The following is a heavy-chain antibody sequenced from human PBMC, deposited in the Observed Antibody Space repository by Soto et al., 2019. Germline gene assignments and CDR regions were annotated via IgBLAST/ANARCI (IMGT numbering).Heavy chain of an antibody. D-gene: IGHD3-3*01. V-gene: IGHV2-5*02. J-gene: IGHJ4*02. CDR1: GFSLTTSGVG. CDR3: AHRVLRTVFGLVTTTAIYFDF. CDR2: IYWDDDK. Sequence: QITLNESGPTVVRPTESLTLTCRFSGFSLTTSGVGVGCIRQSPGKAPEWLAIIYWDDDKRYSASLKSRLSFTKDTTNTQVVLTVSDLDPTDTATSDCAHRVLRTVFGLVTTTAIYFDFWGQGTPVAVSS.